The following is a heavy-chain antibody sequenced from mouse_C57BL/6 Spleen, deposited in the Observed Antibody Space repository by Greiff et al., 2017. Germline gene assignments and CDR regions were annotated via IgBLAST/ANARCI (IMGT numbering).Heavy chain of an antibody. J-gene: IGHJ3*01. V-gene: IGHV1-72*01. CDR3: ANPLLYDYDGGAYAD. D-gene: IGHD2-4*01. CDR2: IHPNSGGT. CDR1: GYTFTSYW. Sequence: QVQLQQPGAELVKPGASVKLSCKASGYTFTSYWMHWVKQRPGRGLEWIGRIHPNSGGTKYNEKFKSKATLTVDKPSSTAYMQLRSLTSEDSAVYYCANPLLYDYDGGAYADWGQGTLVTVSA.